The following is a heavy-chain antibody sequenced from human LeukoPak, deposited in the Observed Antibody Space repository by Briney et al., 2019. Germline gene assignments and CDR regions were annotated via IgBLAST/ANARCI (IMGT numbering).Heavy chain of an antibody. CDR2: ISSSSSYI. CDR3: ARDGGIIRFGGQDV. Sequence: PGGSLRLSCAASGFTFSSYSMNWVRQAPGKGLEWVSSISSSSSYIYYADSVKGRFTISRDNAKNSLYLQMNSLRAEDTAVYYCARDGGIIRFGGQDVWGQGTTVIVS. V-gene: IGHV3-21*01. J-gene: IGHJ6*02. CDR1: GFTFSSYS. D-gene: IGHD3-16*01.